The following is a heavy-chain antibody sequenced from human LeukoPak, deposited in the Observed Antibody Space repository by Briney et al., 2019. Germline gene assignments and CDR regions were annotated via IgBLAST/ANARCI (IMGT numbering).Heavy chain of an antibody. CDR3: ARDASQWELGGAFDI. D-gene: IGHD1-26*01. Sequence: GGSLRLSCAASGFTFSSYAMHWVRQAPGKGLEWVAVISYDGSNKYYADSVKGRFTISRDNSKNTLYLQMNSLRAEDTAVYYCARDASQWELGGAFDIWGQGTMVTVSS. V-gene: IGHV3-30-3*01. CDR1: GFTFSSYA. CDR2: ISYDGSNK. J-gene: IGHJ3*02.